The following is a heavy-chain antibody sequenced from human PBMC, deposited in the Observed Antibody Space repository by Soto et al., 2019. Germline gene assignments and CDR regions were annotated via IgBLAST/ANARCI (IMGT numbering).Heavy chain of an antibody. V-gene: IGHV4-38-2*01. CDR2: TQHSGTT. Sequence: SATLSLTCGVPDSCINGKYNWLWVRQAPGKGLEWIVATQHSGTTNYTPYLKSRVTITMDTSENHFSLRLTSVTAADTAKYYCARGLYGANFDYWGQGTPVTVS. CDR3: ARGLYGANFDY. J-gene: IGHJ4*02. D-gene: IGHD4-17*01. CDR1: DSCINGKYN.